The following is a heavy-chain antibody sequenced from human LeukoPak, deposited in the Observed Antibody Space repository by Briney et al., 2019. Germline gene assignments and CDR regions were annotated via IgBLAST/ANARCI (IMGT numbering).Heavy chain of an antibody. CDR3: ATTTVTSDY. CDR2: IKQDGSEK. D-gene: IGHD4-17*01. J-gene: IGHJ4*02. CDR1: GCTFSSYW. V-gene: IGHV3-7*01. Sequence: PGGSLRLSCAASGCTFSSYWMSWVRQAPGRGREWVANIKQDGSEKYYVDSVKRRFTISRDNDKNSLYLHINSLRAEHPAAYYCATTTVTSDYWGQGTLVTVSS.